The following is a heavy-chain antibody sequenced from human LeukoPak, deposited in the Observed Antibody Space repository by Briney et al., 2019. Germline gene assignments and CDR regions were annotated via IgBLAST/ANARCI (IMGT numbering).Heavy chain of an antibody. CDR3: ASEGLVTS. J-gene: IGHJ4*02. CDR1: GFTFDDHG. D-gene: IGHD3-9*01. V-gene: IGHV3-9*01. CDR2: ISWSSGII. Sequence: GRSLRLSCAASGFTFDDHGMHWVRQAPGKGLEWVSGISWSSGIIGYADSVKGRFTISRDNAKNSLYLQMNSLRTEDTAVYYCASEGLVTSWGQGILVTVSS.